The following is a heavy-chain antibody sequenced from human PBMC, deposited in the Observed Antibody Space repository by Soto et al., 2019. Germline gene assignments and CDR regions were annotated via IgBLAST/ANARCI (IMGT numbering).Heavy chain of an antibody. J-gene: IGHJ4*02. CDR3: AGSGASIGSRWYDDNYFDY. Sequence: ASVKVSCKASGYTFTSYYMHWVRQAPGQGLEWMGIINPSGGSTSYAQKFQGRVTMTRDTSTSTVYMELSSLRSEDTAAYYFAGSGASIGSRWYDDNYFDYWGQVTLVTVSS. CDR1: GYTFTSYY. V-gene: IGHV1-46*01. CDR2: INPSGGST. D-gene: IGHD6-19*01.